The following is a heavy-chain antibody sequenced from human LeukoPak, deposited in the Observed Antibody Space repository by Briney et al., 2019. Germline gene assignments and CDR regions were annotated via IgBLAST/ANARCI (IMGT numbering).Heavy chain of an antibody. J-gene: IGHJ4*02. Sequence: AGGPLRLSCAASGFTVSSNYMSWVRQAPGKGLEWVSVIYSGGSTYYADSVKGRFTISRDNSKNTLYLQMNGLRAEDTAVYYCARDGALNRGWELQFDYWGQGTLVTVSS. V-gene: IGHV3-53*01. CDR1: GFTVSSNY. CDR3: ARDGALNRGWELQFDY. CDR2: IYSGGST. D-gene: IGHD1-26*01.